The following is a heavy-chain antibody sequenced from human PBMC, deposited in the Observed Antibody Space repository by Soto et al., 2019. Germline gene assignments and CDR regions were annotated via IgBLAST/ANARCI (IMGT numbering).Heavy chain of an antibody. Sequence: XSVKDSCNASGGPPSSFAINWVRQAPGQGPEWMGGTIPILGTANYAQKFQGRVTIIADETTNTASLELTSLRSEDTDVYYCARGNALDIWGQGTTVTVSS. J-gene: IGHJ6*02. CDR1: GGPPSSFA. CDR3: ARGNALDI. CDR2: TIPILGTA. V-gene: IGHV1-69*19.